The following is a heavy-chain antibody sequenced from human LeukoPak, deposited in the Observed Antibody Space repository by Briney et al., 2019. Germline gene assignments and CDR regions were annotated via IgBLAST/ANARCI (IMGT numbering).Heavy chain of an antibody. Sequence: PSETLSLTCTVSGGSISSYYWSWIRQPPGKGLEWIGYIYYSGSTNSNPSLKSRVTISVDTSKNQFSLKLSSVTAADTAVYYCARGGSGYYYAYWGQGNLVTVSS. D-gene: IGHD3-22*01. CDR2: IYYSGST. CDR3: ARGGSGYYYAY. J-gene: IGHJ4*02. CDR1: GGSISSYY. V-gene: IGHV4-59*01.